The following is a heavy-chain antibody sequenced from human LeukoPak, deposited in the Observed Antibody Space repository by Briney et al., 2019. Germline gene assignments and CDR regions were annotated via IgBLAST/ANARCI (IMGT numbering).Heavy chain of an antibody. Sequence: GESLKISCKGSGYSFTTYWIGWVRQMPGKGLEWMGIIYPGDSDIRYSPSFQGQVTISADKSISTAYLQWSSLKASDTAMYYCATGILTGYYYYYGMDVWGQGTTVTVSS. CDR1: GYSFTTYW. CDR2: IYPGDSDI. D-gene: IGHD3-9*01. V-gene: IGHV5-51*01. J-gene: IGHJ6*02. CDR3: ATGILTGYYYYYGMDV.